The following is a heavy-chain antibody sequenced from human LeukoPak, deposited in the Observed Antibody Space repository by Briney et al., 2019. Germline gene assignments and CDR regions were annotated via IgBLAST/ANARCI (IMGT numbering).Heavy chain of an antibody. J-gene: IGHJ6*02. CDR1: GYTFTSYA. Sequence: ASVKVSCKASGYTFTSYAMNWVRQAPGQGLEWMGWINTNTGNPTYAQGFTGRFVFSSDTSVSTAYLQISSLKAEDTAVYYCARVQRSYYYYGMDVWGQGTTVTASS. CDR2: INTNTGNP. D-gene: IGHD2-15*01. CDR3: ARVQRSYYYYGMDV. V-gene: IGHV7-4-1*02.